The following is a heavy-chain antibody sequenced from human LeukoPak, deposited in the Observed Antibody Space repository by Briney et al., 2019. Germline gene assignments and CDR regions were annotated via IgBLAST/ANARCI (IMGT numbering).Heavy chain of an antibody. CDR3: ARSLPFSATADAFDI. CDR1: GYSISSGYY. Sequence: SETLSLTCAVSGYSISSGYYWGWIRQPPGKGLEWIGSIYHSGSTYYNPSLKSRVTISVDTSKNQFSLKLSSMTAADTAVYYCARSLPFSATADAFDIWGQGKVATVSS. J-gene: IGHJ3*02. CDR2: IYHSGST. V-gene: IGHV4-38-2*01. D-gene: IGHD6-25*01.